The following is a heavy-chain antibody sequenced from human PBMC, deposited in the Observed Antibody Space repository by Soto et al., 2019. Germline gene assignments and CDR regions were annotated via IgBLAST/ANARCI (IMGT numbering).Heavy chain of an antibody. J-gene: IGHJ5*02. Sequence: SVKVSCKASGGTFSSYAISWVRQAPGQGLEWMGGIIPIFGTANYAQKFQGWVTMTRHTSISTAYMELSRLRSDDTAVYYCAREVPAANWFDPWGQGTLVTVSS. CDR3: AREVPAANWFDP. CDR2: IIPIFGTA. D-gene: IGHD2-2*01. V-gene: IGHV1-69*05. CDR1: GGTFSSYA.